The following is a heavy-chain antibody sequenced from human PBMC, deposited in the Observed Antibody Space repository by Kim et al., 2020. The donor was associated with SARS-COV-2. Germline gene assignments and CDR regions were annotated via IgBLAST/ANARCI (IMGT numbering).Heavy chain of an antibody. CDR1: GYTFTSYD. CDR2: MNPNSGNT. V-gene: IGHV1-8*01. J-gene: IGHJ6*02. CDR3: ARGFGSCSSTSCYLSGGGYYYYYGMDV. D-gene: IGHD2-2*01. Sequence: ASVKVSCKASGYTFTSYDINWVRQATGQGLEWMGWMNPNSGNTGYAQKFQGRVTMTRNTSISTAYMELSSLRSEDTAVYYCARGFGSCSSTSCYLSGGGYYYYYGMDVWGQGTTVTVSS.